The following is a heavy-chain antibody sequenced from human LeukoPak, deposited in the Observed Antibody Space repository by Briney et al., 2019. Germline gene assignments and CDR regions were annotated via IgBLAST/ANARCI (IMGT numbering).Heavy chain of an antibody. Sequence: GGSLRLSCAASGFTFDDYAMHWVRQAPGKGLEWVSLISGGGGSTYYADSVKGRFTISRDNSKNSLYLQMNSLRTEDTALYYCAKVAARGPIPDYWGQGTLVTVSS. V-gene: IGHV3-43*02. CDR3: AKVAARGPIPDY. J-gene: IGHJ4*02. CDR2: ISGGGGST. CDR1: GFTFDDYA. D-gene: IGHD2-15*01.